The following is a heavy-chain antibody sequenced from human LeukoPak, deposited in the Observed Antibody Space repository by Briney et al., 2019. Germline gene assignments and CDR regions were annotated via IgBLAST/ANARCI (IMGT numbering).Heavy chain of an antibody. V-gene: IGHV3-53*01. CDR3: ARGYSSGWIFYYFDY. J-gene: IGHJ4*02. CDR2: IYSGGSS. Sequence: GGSLRLSCAASGFTVSSKYMSWVRHAPGKGLEWVSVIYSGGSSYYADSVKGRFTISRDNSKNTLYLQMNSLRAEDTAVYYCARGYSSGWIFYYFDYWGQGTLVTVSS. CDR1: GFTVSSKY. D-gene: IGHD6-19*01.